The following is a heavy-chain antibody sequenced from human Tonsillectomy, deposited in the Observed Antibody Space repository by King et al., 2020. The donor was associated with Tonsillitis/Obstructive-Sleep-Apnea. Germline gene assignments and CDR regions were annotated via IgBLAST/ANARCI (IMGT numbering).Heavy chain of an antibody. CDR3: TTDIPHYYDSWSYSKVYYYYMDV. V-gene: IGHV3-15*01. Sequence: VQLVESGGGLVKPGGSLSLSCAASGFTFSNACMSWVRQAPGKGLEWVGRIKSKTDGGTIDYAAPVKGRFTSSIDDSKNTLYLQMNSLKTEDTAVSYCTTDIPHYYDSWSYSKVYYYYMDVWGKGTTVTVSS. CDR1: GFTFSNAC. D-gene: IGHD3-10*01. J-gene: IGHJ6*03. CDR2: IKSKTDGGTI.